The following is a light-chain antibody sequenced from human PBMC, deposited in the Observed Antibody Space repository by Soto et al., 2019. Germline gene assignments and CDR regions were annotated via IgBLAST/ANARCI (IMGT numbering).Light chain of an antibody. CDR3: QQYYSIPWT. J-gene: IGKJ1*01. Sequence: DIVMTQSPDSLAVSLGERATINCKSSQSVPSSSNNKNYLAWFQQKPGQPPNLLVHSASTRESGVPDRFSGSGSGTDFTLTISSLQAEDVAAYYCQQYYSIPWTFGQGTKVEIK. CDR1: QSVPSSSNNKNY. CDR2: SAS. V-gene: IGKV4-1*01.